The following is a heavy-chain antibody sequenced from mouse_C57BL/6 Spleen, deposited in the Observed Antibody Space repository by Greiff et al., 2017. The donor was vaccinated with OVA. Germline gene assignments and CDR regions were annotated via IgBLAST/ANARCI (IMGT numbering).Heavy chain of an antibody. CDR2: IYPGGGYT. D-gene: IGHD2-1*01. V-gene: IGHV1-63*01. CDR1: GYTFTNYW. Sequence: QVQLKQSGAELVRPGTSVKMSCKASGYTFTNYWIGWAKQRPGHGLEWIGDIYPGGGYTNYNEKFKGKATLTADKSSSTAYMQFSSLTSEDSAIYYCARSGNYVGWFAYWGQGTLVTVSA. J-gene: IGHJ3*01. CDR3: ARSGNYVGWFAY.